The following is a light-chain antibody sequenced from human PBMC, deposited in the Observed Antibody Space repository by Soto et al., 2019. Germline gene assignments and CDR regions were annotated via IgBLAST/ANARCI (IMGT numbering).Light chain of an antibody. CDR3: SSYTISRTPYV. J-gene: IGLJ1*01. CDR1: SSDVGGYDY. Sequence: QSVLTQPASVSGSPGQSITISCTGTSSDVGGYDYVSWYQQHPGRPPKLVISDVTNRPSGVSNGFSGSKSGNTASLTISGIQAEDEAVYYCSSYTISRTPYVFGPGTKLTVL. V-gene: IGLV2-14*03. CDR2: DVT.